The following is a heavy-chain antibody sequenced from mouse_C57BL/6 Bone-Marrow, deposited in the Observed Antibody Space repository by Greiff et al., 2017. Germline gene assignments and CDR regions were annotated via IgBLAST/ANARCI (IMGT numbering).Heavy chain of an antibody. D-gene: IGHD2-10*02. J-gene: IGHJ4*01. CDR3: TTGYGNYGFYARDY. Sequence: VQLQQSGAELVRPGASVKLSCTASGFNIKDDYMHWVKQRPEQGLEWIGWIDPENGDTEYASKFQGKATITADTSSNTAYLQLSSLTSEDTAVYYCTTGYGNYGFYARDYWGQGTSVTVSS. CDR2: IDPENGDT. V-gene: IGHV14-4*01. CDR1: GFNIKDDY.